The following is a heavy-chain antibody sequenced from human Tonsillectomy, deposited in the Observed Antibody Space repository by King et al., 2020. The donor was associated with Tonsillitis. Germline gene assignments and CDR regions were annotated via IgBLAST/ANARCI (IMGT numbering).Heavy chain of an antibody. D-gene: IGHD2-15*01. CDR1: GYSFTNYW. V-gene: IGHV5-51*07. CDR3: ARLQLNCSGGNCYSNWFDP. CDR2: FYPGDSDT. J-gene: IGHJ5*02. Sequence: QLVQSGAEVKKPGESLRISCKGFGYSFTNYWIGWVHQMPGKGLEWMGIFYPGDSDTRDSPSFHGQVTFSADKSISTAYLQWNSLKASDTAMYYCARLQLNCSGGNCYSNWFDPWGQGTQVTVSS.